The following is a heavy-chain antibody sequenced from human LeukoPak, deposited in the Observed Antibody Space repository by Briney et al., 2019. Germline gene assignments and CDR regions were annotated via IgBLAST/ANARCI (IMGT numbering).Heavy chain of an antibody. CDR2: IYSGGST. J-gene: IGHJ4*02. D-gene: IGHD3-10*01. CDR3: YAHGSGSYWAIGY. Sequence: GGSLRLSCAASGFTVSSNYMSWVRQAPGKGLEWVSVIYSGGSTYYADSVTGRFTISRDNSKNTLYLQMNSLRAEDTAVYYCYAHGSGSYWAIGYWGQGTLVTVSS. V-gene: IGHV3-53*01. CDR1: GFTVSSNY.